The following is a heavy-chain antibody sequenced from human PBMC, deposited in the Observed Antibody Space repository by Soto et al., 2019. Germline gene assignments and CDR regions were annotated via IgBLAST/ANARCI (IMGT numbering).Heavy chain of an antibody. CDR3: ARDYYDSSGYYGLFDY. V-gene: IGHV3-30-3*01. D-gene: IGHD3-22*01. CDR2: ISYDGSNK. Sequence: GGSLRLSCAASGFTFSSYAMHWVRQAPGKGLEWVAVISYDGSNKYYADSVKGRFTISRDNSKNTLYLQMNSLRAEDTAVYYCARDYYDSSGYYGLFDYWGQGTLVTVSS. CDR1: GFTFSSYA. J-gene: IGHJ4*02.